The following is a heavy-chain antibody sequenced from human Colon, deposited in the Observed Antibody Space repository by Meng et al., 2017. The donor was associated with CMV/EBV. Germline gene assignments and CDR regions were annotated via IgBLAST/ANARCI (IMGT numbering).Heavy chain of an antibody. D-gene: IGHD2-2*01. V-gene: IGHV4-39*07. CDR3: ARISREYQLPHGAFDV. CDR2: IYYGGNT. CDR1: GVSISTSGHY. J-gene: IGHJ3*01. Sequence: GSLRLSCVVSGVSISTSGHYWGWIRQPPGKGLEWIGTIYYGGNTYYNPSLKSQVTISLATSENHFSLNLRAVTAADTAVYYCARISREYQLPHGAFDVWGQGTMVTVSS.